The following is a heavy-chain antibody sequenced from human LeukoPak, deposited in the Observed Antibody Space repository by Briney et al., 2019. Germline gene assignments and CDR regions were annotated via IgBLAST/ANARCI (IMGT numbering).Heavy chain of an antibody. CDR3: ARDLGLYSSSWNNWFDP. CDR1: GGSISSSSYY. D-gene: IGHD6-13*01. Sequence: PSETLSLTCTVSGGSISSSSYYWGWIRQPPGKGLEWIGSIYYSGSTNYNPSLKSRVTMSVDTSKNQFSLKLSSVTAADTAVYYCARDLGLYSSSWNNWFDPWGQGTLVTVSS. CDR2: IYYSGST. J-gene: IGHJ5*02. V-gene: IGHV4-39*07.